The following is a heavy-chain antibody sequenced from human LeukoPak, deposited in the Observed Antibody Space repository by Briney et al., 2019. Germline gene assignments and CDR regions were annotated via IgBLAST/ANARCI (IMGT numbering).Heavy chain of an antibody. V-gene: IGHV6-1*01. CDR2: TYYRSKWYN. CDR1: GDSVSSNNAA. D-gene: IGHD6-13*01. J-gene: IGHJ4*02. CDR3: ARENLRDSSSWYGSFDY. Sequence: SQTLSLTCAISGDSVSSNNAAWNWIRQSPSRGLEWLGRTYYRSKWYNGYAVSVKSRITINPDTSKNQFSLQLNSVTPEDTAVYYCARENLRDSSSWYGSFDYWGQGTLVTVSS.